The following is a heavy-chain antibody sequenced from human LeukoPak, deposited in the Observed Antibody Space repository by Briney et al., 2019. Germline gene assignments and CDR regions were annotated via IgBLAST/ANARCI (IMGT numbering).Heavy chain of an antibody. J-gene: IGHJ4*02. CDR3: ARDGRNCYADDY. CDR2: IRYDGSNK. V-gene: IGHV3-30*02. Sequence: PGGSLRLSCAASGFTFSSYGVHWVRQAPGKGLEWVAFIRYDGSNKYYADSVKGRFTISRDNAKNSVFLQMNSLRAEDTAVYYCARDGRNCYADDYWGQGTLVTVSS. CDR1: GFTFSSYG. D-gene: IGHD2-21*01.